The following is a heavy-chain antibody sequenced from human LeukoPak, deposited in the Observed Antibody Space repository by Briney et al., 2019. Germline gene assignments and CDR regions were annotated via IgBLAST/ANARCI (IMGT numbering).Heavy chain of an antibody. Sequence: ESLKISCKGSGYRFTSYWIGWVRQAPGQSLEWMGWINSANGNTKYSQKFQGRVTITRDTSASTAYMELSSLRSEDTAVYYCARDGRFIVADYYYGMDVWGQGTTVTVSS. CDR3: ARDGRFIVADYYYGMDV. J-gene: IGHJ6*02. CDR1: GYRFTSYW. CDR2: INSANGNT. D-gene: IGHD1-26*01. V-gene: IGHV1-3*04.